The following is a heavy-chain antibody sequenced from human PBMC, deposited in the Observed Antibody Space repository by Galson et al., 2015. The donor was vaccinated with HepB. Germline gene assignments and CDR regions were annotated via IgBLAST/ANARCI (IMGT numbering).Heavy chain of an antibody. CDR2: IIPILGIA. CDR3: ARSEGDTAMVTAYYYGMDV. V-gene: IGHV1-69*04. CDR1: GGTFSSYV. D-gene: IGHD5-18*01. Sequence: SVKVSCKDSGGTFSSYVISWVRQAPGQGLEWMGRIIPILGIANNAQKFQGRVTITADKSTSTAYMELSSLRSEDTAVYYCARSEGDTAMVTAYYYGMDVWVQGTTVTVSS. J-gene: IGHJ6*02.